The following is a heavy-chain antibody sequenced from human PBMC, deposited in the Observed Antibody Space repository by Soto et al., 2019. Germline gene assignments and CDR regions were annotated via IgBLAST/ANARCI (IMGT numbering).Heavy chain of an antibody. CDR2: IIPIFSTA. CDR3: ARANSRDGYNVPVTNFDY. CDR1: RGTFSGYA. V-gene: IGHV1-69*13. J-gene: IGHJ4*02. Sequence: ASVKVSCKASRGTFSGYAISWVRQAPGQGLERMGGIIPIFSTANYAQKLQGRVTITADESTSTAYMELSSLRSEDTAVYYCARANSRDGYNVPVTNFDYWGQGTLVTVSS. D-gene: IGHD3-10*02.